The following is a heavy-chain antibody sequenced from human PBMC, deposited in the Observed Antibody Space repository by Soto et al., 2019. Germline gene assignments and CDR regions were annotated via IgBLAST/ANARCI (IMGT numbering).Heavy chain of an antibody. V-gene: IGHV1-69*13. CDR1: GGTFSSYA. J-gene: IGHJ3*02. CDR2: IIPIFGTA. CDR3: ATKYYYDSSGYSYDAFDI. Sequence: GASVKVSCKASGGTFSSYAISWVRQAPGQGLEWMGGIIPIFGTANYAQKFQGRVTITADESTSTAYMELSSLRSEDTAVYYCATKYYYDSSGYSYDAFDIWGQGTMVTVSS. D-gene: IGHD3-22*01.